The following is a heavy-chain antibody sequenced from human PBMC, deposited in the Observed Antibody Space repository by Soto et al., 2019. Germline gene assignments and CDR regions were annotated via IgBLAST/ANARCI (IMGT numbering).Heavy chain of an antibody. CDR3: ARVNRVVVTAGLGY. J-gene: IGHJ4*02. CDR2: MNPNSGNT. D-gene: IGHD2-21*02. CDR1: GYTFTSYD. V-gene: IGHV1-8*01. Sequence: QVQLVQSGAEVRKPGASVKVSCKASGYTFTSYDINWVRQATGQGLEWMGWMNPNSGNTGYAQKFQGRVTMTRNTSISTAYMELSSLRSEDTAVYYCARVNRVVVTAGLGYWGQGTLVTVSS.